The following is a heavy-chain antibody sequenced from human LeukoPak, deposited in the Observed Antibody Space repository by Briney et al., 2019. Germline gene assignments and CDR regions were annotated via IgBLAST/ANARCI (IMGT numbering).Heavy chain of an antibody. CDR1: GFTFSGYW. CDR3: ARVRGGYYMDV. D-gene: IGHD2-15*01. CDR2: IKQDGSEK. Sequence: GGSLRLSCAASGFTFSGYWVSWVRQAPGKGLEWVANIKQDGSEKDYVDSVKGRFTISRDNAKNSLYLQMNSLRAEDTAVYYCARVRGGYYMDVWGKGTTVTVSS. J-gene: IGHJ6*03. V-gene: IGHV3-7*01.